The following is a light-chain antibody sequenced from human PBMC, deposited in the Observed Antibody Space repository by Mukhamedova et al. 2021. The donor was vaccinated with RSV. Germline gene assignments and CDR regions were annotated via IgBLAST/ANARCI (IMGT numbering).Light chain of an antibody. J-gene: IGKJ3*01. V-gene: IGKV1-12*01. CDR3: QQANSFPFT. Sequence: WYQRRVHGKAPKLLIYGASTLRSGVPSRFSGSGYGTDFTLTISSLQPDDFATYYCQQANSFPFTFGPGTKVDI. CDR2: GAS.